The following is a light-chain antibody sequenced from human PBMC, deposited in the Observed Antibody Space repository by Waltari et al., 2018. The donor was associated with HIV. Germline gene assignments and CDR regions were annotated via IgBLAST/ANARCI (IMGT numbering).Light chain of an antibody. CDR1: SDNVGYQG. V-gene: IGLV10-54*01. CDR3: SACDSGRGAWV. J-gene: IGLJ3*02. Sequence: QAGLTQPPSVSKGLKQTATLTCAGNSDNVGYQGVAWLQQHQGHPPKLLTYRNDDRPAGVSEGFATSRSGNTSFLAITELQPGDETDYVCSACDSGRGAWVFGGGTRRT. CDR2: RND.